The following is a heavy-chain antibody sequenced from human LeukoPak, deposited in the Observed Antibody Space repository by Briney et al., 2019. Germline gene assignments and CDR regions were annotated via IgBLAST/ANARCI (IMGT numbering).Heavy chain of an antibody. CDR2: INHSGST. CDR3: ARGAAYFDY. CDR1: GGSIDTYY. V-gene: IGHV4-34*01. Sequence: SETLSLTCTVSGGSIDTYYWSWIRQPPGKGLEWIGEINHSGSTNYNPSLKSRVTISVDTSKNQFSLKLSSVTAADTAVYYCARGAAYFDYWGQGTLVTVSS. J-gene: IGHJ4*02.